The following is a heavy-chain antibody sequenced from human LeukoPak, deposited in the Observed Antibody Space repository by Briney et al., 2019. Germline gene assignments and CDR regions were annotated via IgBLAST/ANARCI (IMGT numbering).Heavy chain of an antibody. CDR3: ARVGAAGYGYFDY. CDR1: GGSLSSYY. V-gene: IGHV4-4*07. CDR2: IYTSGST. J-gene: IGHJ4*02. Sequence: SETLSLTCTVSGGSLSSYYWSWIRQPAGKGLEWIGRIYTSGSTNYNPSLKSRVTMSVDTSKKQSSLKLSSVTAADTAVYYCARVGAAGYGYFDYWGQGTLVTVSS. D-gene: IGHD6-13*01.